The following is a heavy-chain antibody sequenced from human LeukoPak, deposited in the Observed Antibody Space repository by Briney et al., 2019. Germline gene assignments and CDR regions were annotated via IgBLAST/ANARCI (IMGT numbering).Heavy chain of an antibody. CDR3: AREFRGYNRLRTYYFYMDV. V-gene: IGHV3-21*04. Sequence: GGSLRLSCAASGCTFSSYTMNWVRQAPGKGLEWVSFISSSRSHISYADSVKGRFTISRDNAKNSLYLQMNSLKTEDTAIYYCAREFRGYNRLRTYYFYMDVWGKGTTVTVSS. J-gene: IGHJ6*03. CDR2: ISSSRSHI. CDR1: GCTFSSYT. D-gene: IGHD5-24*01.